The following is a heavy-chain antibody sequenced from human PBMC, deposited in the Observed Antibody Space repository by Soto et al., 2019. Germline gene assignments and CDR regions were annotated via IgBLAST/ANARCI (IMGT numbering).Heavy chain of an antibody. CDR3: ARRDRSGFSYWLDT. D-gene: IGHD3-22*01. Sequence: TLSLTCTVSGGSISDGYYWTWIRQHPGKGLEWIGSVSASGSNSYNPSLKSRLTVSVDKSKNQFSLNLRSVTAADTAVYYCARRDRSGFSYWLDTWGQGTLVTVSS. CDR2: VSASGSN. J-gene: IGHJ5*02. V-gene: IGHV4-31*03. CDR1: GGSISDGYY.